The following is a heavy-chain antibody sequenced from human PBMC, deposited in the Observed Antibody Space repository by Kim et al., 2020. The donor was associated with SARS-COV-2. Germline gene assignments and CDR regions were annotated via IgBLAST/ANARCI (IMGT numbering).Heavy chain of an antibody. D-gene: IGHD2-8*01. V-gene: IGHV4-39*01. CDR3: ARGGYCTNGVCYQYSYYFDY. Sequence: RVTISVDTSKNQFSLKLSSVTAADTAVYYCARGGYCTNGVCYQYSYYFDYWGQGTLVTVSS. J-gene: IGHJ4*02.